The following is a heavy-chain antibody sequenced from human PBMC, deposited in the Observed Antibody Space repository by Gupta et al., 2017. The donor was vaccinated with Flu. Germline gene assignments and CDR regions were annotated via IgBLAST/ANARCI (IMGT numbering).Heavy chain of an antibody. CDR2: ISYDGSNK. J-gene: IGHJ4*02. V-gene: IGHV3-30*18. D-gene: IGHD4-17*01. Sequence: QVQLVESGGGVVQPGRSLRLSCAASGFSFSDYGMHWVRQATGKGLEWVAVISYDGSNKYYADSVKGRVTISRDNSQNTLYLQINSLRAEDTAVYYCAKSAGYGDYVVELDDGGQGTRVTVSA. CDR1: GFSFSDYG. CDR3: AKSAGYGDYVVELDD.